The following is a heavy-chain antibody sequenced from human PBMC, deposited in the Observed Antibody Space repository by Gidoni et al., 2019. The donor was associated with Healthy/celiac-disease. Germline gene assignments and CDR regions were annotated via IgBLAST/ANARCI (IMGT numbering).Heavy chain of an antibody. V-gene: IGHV3-49*02. D-gene: IGHD1-26*01. CDR3: TSIVGATTADY. J-gene: IGHJ4*02. Sequence: RFTISRDDAKNIAYLQMNSLKTEDTAVYYCTSIVGATTADYWGQGTLVTVSS.